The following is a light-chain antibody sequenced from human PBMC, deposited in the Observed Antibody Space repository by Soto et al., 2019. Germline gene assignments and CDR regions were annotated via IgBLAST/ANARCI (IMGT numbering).Light chain of an antibody. CDR3: LQKYFYPFS. CDR2: AAS. V-gene: IGKV1-6*01. Sequence: AIQMTQSPSSLSASVGDRVTITCRASQGIRNDLDWFQQKPGKAPKLLIYAASNLQSGVPARFSGSGSGTDFTLTNSSLQPEDFATYYCLQKYFYPFSFGPGTKVDSK. CDR1: QGIRND. J-gene: IGKJ3*01.